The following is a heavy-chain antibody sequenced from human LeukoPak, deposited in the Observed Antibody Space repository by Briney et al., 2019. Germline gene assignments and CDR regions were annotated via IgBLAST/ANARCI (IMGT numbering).Heavy chain of an antibody. CDR2: IYTSGST. V-gene: IGHV4-61*02. CDR3: ASLSRYNWNLPDY. Sequence: SETLSLTCTVSGGSISSGSYYWSWIRQPAGRGLEWIGRIYTSGSTNYNPSLKSRVTISVDTSKNQFSLKLSSVTAADTAVYYCASLSRYNWNLPDYWGQGTLVTVPS. CDR1: GGSISSGSYY. J-gene: IGHJ4*02. D-gene: IGHD1-20*01.